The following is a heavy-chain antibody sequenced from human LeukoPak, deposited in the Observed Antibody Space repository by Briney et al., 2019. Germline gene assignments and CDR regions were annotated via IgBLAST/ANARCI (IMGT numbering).Heavy chain of an antibody. CDR2: INPNSGGT. CDR3: ARDFDYGDYDPRNNWFDP. Sequence: GASVKVSCKASGYTFTGYYMHWVRQAPGQGLEWMGWINPNSGGTNYAQKFQGRVTMTRDTSISTAYMELSRLRSDDTAAYYCARDFDYGDYDPRNNWFDPWGQGTLVTVSS. D-gene: IGHD4-17*01. J-gene: IGHJ5*02. V-gene: IGHV1-2*02. CDR1: GYTFTGYY.